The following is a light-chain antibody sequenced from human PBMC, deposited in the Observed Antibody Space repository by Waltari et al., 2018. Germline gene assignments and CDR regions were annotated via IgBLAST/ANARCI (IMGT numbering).Light chain of an antibody. Sequence: EIVMTQSPATLCVSAGDTATLSCRASQSVGGNLAWYQQKTGQAPRLLIYAASTRATGIPGRFSGSGSGTEFTLTISSLQSEDFAIYYCQQYNNWPPQDAFGQGTKLEIK. CDR2: AAS. V-gene: IGKV3-15*01. CDR3: QQYNNWPPQDA. J-gene: IGKJ2*01. CDR1: QSVGGN.